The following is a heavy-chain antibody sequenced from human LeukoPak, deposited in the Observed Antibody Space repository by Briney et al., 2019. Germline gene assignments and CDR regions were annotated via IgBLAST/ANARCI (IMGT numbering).Heavy chain of an antibody. CDR3: AKGHGYSYGYGVY. CDR2: ISGSGGST. D-gene: IGHD5-18*01. J-gene: IGHJ4*02. Sequence: GGTLRLSCAASGFTFSSYGMSWVRRAPGKGLEWVSAISGSGGSTYYADSVKGRFTISRDNSKNTLYLQMNSLRAEDTAVYYCAKGHGYSYGYGVYWGQGTLVTVSS. CDR1: GFTFSSYG. V-gene: IGHV3-23*01.